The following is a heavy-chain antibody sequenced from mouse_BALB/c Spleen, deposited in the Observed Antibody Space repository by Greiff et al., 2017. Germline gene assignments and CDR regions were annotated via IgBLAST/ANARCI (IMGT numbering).Heavy chain of an antibody. CDR3: ARDRDSSGYFAY. CDR1: GYSITSGYY. Sequence: VQLKESGPGLVKPSQSLSLTCSVTGYSITSGYYWNWIRQFPGNKLEWMGYISYDGSNNYNPSLKNRISITRDTSKNQFFLKLNSVTTEDTATYYCARDRDSSGYFAYWGQGTLVTVSA. D-gene: IGHD3-2*01. J-gene: IGHJ3*01. V-gene: IGHV3-6*02. CDR2: ISYDGSN.